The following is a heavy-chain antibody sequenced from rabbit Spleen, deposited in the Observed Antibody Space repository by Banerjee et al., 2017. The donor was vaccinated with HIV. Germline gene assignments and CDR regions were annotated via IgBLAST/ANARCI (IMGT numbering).Heavy chain of an antibody. J-gene: IGHJ3*01. Sequence: QQQLEESGGGLVKPGGTLTLTCKASGIDFSTNYYMCWVRQAPGKGLEWIGCIYIGGGTTYFATWAKGRFTISKTSSTSLTLQMTSLTAADTATYFCARYSADRSASYALWGQGTLVTVS. V-gene: IGHV1S45*01. D-gene: IGHD6-1*01. CDR2: IYIGGGTT. CDR3: ARYSADRSASYAL. CDR1: GIDFSTNYY.